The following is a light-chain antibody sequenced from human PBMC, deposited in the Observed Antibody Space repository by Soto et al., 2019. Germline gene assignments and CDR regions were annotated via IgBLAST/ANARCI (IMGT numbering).Light chain of an antibody. CDR2: DAS. CDR1: QSVSSN. Sequence: EIVMTQSPATLSVSPGERATLSCRASQSVSSNLAWYQQNTGQAPRLLIYDASTRATGIEVRFSGSGSGTEFTLTISSLQSEELGVYDCQQNKDWPGTFGQGTKVDI. J-gene: IGKJ1*01. V-gene: IGKV3-15*01. CDR3: QQNKDWPGT.